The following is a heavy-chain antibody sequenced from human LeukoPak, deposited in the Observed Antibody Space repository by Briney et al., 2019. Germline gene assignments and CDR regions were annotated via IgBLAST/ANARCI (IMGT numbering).Heavy chain of an antibody. CDR1: GYTFTSYG. CDR2: ISAYNGNT. CDR3: AREGMVLLWFGEVIRADY. D-gene: IGHD3-10*01. V-gene: IGHV1-18*01. J-gene: IGHJ4*02. Sequence: ASVEVSCKASGYTFTSYGISWVRQAPGQGLEWMGWISAYNGNTNYAQKLQGRVTMTTDTSTSTAYMELRSLRSDDTAVYYCAREGMVLLWFGEVIRADYWGQGTLVTVSS.